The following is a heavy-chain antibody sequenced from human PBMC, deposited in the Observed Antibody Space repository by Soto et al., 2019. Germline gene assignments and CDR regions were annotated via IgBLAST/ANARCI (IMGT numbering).Heavy chain of an antibody. J-gene: IGHJ6*02. V-gene: IGHV3-53*01. CDR3: AREVAAAYDYGMDV. CDR1: GFTVSSNY. D-gene: IGHD6-13*01. Sequence: GGSLRLSCAACGFTVSSNYMSWVRQAPGKGLEWVSVIYSGGSTYYADSVKGRFTISRDNPKNTLYLQMNSLRAEDTAVYYCAREVAAAYDYGMDVWGQGTTVTVSS. CDR2: IYSGGST.